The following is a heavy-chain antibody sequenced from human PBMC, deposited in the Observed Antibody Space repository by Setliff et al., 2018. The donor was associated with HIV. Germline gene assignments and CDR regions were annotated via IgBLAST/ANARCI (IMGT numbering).Heavy chain of an antibody. J-gene: IGHJ4*02. D-gene: IGHD1-26*01. V-gene: IGHV1-24*01. CDR2: FDPELGET. Sequence: ASVKVSCKVSGYTLTKLSMHWVRQAPGKGLEWMGGFDPELGETFFAQRFQGRITMTGDTSADTAYMELGSLRSDDTATYYCAIDNRGGVGAPYYFDYWGQGARVTVSS. CDR1: GYTLTKLS. CDR3: AIDNRGGVGAPYYFDY.